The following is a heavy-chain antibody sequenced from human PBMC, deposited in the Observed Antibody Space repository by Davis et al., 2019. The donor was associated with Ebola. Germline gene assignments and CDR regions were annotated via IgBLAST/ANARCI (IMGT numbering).Heavy chain of an antibody. CDR3: ARDYGDCSSTSCYSGMDV. Sequence: PSETLSLTCTLSGGSISSGGYYWSWIRQHPGKGLEWIGYIYYSGSTNYNPSLKSRVTMSVDTSKNQFSLKLSSVTAADTAVYYCARDYGDCSSTSCYSGMDVWGQGTTVTVSS. D-gene: IGHD2-2*01. CDR1: GGSISSGGYY. CDR2: IYYSGST. V-gene: IGHV4-61*08. J-gene: IGHJ6*02.